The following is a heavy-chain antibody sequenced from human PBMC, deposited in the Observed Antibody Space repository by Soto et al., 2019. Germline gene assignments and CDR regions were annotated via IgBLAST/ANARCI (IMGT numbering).Heavy chain of an antibody. CDR3: ARGTIFGVVNGFDP. Sequence: QVQLQESGPGLVKPSETLSLTCTVSGGSISSYYWSWIRQPAGKGLVWIGRIYTSGSTNYNPSLKSRVTMSVDTSKNQFSLKLSSVTAADTAVYYCARGTIFGVVNGFDPWGQGTLVTVSS. CDR2: IYTSGST. J-gene: IGHJ5*02. CDR1: GGSISSYY. V-gene: IGHV4-4*07. D-gene: IGHD3-3*01.